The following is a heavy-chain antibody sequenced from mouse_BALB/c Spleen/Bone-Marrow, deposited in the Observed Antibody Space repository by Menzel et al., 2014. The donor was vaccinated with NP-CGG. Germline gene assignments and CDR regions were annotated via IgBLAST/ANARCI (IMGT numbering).Heavy chain of an antibody. V-gene: IGHV1-80*01. CDR1: GYVFSTYW. Sequence: VQLQESGAELVRPGSSVKISCESSGYVFSTYWINWVKQRPGQGPEWIGQIYPGDGDTDYNGKFKDKATLTADKSSNTAYMQLSSLTSEDSAVYFCARGGISVDYWGQGTTLTVSS. CDR3: ARGGISVDY. CDR2: IYPGDGDT. J-gene: IGHJ2*01.